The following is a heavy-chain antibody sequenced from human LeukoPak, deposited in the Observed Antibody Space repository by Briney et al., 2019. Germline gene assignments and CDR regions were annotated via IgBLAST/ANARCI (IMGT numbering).Heavy chain of an antibody. CDR2: ISGSGGST. CDR3: ANVYCSSTSCHPHDY. D-gene: IGHD2-2*01. CDR1: GGSISSSSYY. V-gene: IGHV3-23*01. J-gene: IGHJ4*02. Sequence: PSETLSLTCTVSGGSISSSSYYWGWIRQPPGKGLEWVSAISGSGGSTYYADSVKGRFTISRDNSKNTLYLQMNSLRAEDTAVYYCANVYCSSTSCHPHDYWGQGTLVTVSS.